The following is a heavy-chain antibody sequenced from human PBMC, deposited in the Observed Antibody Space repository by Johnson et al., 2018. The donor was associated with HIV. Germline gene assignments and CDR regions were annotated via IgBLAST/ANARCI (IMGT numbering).Heavy chain of an antibody. CDR1: GFTFSSYA. Sequence: QVQLVESGGGVVQPGRSLRLSCAASGFTFSSYAMHWVRQAPGKGLEWVAVISYVGSNKYYVDSVKGRFTISRDNSKNTLYLQMNSLRAEDTAVYYCARDRAYYDFWSGYPENYDAFDIWGPGTLVTVSS. V-gene: IGHV3-30-3*01. CDR2: ISYVGSNK. J-gene: IGHJ3*02. D-gene: IGHD3-3*01. CDR3: ARDRAYYDFWSGYPENYDAFDI.